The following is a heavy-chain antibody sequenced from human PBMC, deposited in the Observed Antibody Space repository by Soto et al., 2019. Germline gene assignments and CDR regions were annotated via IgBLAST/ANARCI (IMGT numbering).Heavy chain of an antibody. Sequence: SETLSLTCAVYGGSFSGYYWSWIRQPPGKGLERIGEINHSGNTNYNPSLKSRVTISVDTSKNQSYMKMSSVTAADTAVYYCARGRGWYQLLSRNWFDPWGQGTLVT. J-gene: IGHJ5*02. D-gene: IGHD2-2*01. CDR1: GGSFSGYY. CDR2: INHSGNT. V-gene: IGHV4-34*01. CDR3: ARGRGWYQLLSRNWFDP.